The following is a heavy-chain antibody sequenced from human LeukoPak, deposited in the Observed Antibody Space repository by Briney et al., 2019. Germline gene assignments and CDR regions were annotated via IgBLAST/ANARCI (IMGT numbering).Heavy chain of an antibody. Sequence: GGSLRLSCAASGFTLSDHYMSWIRQAPGKGLEWVSSISSSGSSISYADSVKGRFTISRDNAKNSLYLQMNSLRAEDTAVYYCARGRGLPGPLDYWGQGTLVTVSS. D-gene: IGHD3-10*01. CDR2: ISSSGSSI. J-gene: IGHJ4*02. V-gene: IGHV3-11*04. CDR3: ARGRGLPGPLDY. CDR1: GFTLSDHY.